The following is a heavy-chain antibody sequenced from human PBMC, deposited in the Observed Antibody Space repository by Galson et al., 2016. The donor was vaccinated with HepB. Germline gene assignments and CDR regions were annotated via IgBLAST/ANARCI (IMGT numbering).Heavy chain of an antibody. J-gene: IGHJ4*02. Sequence: SLRLSCAASGFTFNAHWMNWVRQAPGKGLEWVANIRGDGIVSYYAESVRGRFTISRDNAKNSLYLQMNGLRVDETAVYYCSREMTGSYFDWGQATLVTVSS. CDR3: SREMTGSYFD. CDR2: IRGDGIVS. D-gene: IGHD3-10*01. CDR1: GFTFNAHW. V-gene: IGHV3-7*01.